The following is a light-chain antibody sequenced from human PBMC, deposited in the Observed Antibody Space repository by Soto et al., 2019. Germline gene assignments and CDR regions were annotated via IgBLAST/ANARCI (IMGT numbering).Light chain of an antibody. J-gene: IGKJ4*01. CDR1: QGISSY. V-gene: IGKV1-8*01. Sequence: AIRMTPSPSSLSASTGDRVTITCRASQGISSYLAWYQQKPGKAPKLLIYAASTLPSGVPSRFSGSGSGTDFTLTISSLQSEDFGTYYSLQYYSYPLTCGGGTKVEIK. CDR3: LQYYSYPLT. CDR2: AAS.